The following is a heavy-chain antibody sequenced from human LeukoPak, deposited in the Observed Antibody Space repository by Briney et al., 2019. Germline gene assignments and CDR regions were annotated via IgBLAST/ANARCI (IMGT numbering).Heavy chain of an antibody. Sequence: SETLSLTCSVSSGSMTDSCWSWFRQAPGKGFEWLGFIYPSGRTEYSPSLRSRVSFSVATSRMEATVRLSSVTASDTAVYYCTREGYNRSGYFLDFWGQGTLVTASS. CDR3: TREGYNRSGYFLDF. J-gene: IGHJ4*02. CDR2: IYPSGRT. V-gene: IGHV4-59*12. CDR1: SGSMTDSC. D-gene: IGHD2-2*03.